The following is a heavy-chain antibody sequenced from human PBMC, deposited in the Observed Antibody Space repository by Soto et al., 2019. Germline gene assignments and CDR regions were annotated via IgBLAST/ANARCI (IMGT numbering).Heavy chain of an antibody. D-gene: IGHD3-3*01. CDR1: GGSISSYY. J-gene: IGHJ5*02. CDR3: SRDRRSTIFGVVIGGWFDP. CDR2: IYYSGST. Sequence: SETLSLTCTVSGGSISSYYWSWIRQPPGKGLEWIGYIYYSGSTNYNPSLKSRVTISVDTSKNQFSLKLSSVTAADTAVYYCSRDRRSTIFGVVIGGWFDPWGQGTLVTVSS. V-gene: IGHV4-59*01.